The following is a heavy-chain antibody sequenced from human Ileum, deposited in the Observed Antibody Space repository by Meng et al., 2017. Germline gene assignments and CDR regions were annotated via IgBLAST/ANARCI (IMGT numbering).Heavy chain of an antibody. CDR1: GFTFSSYA. J-gene: IGHJ4*02. V-gene: IGHV3-30*01. CDR3: ASELLWFGELGKFDY. D-gene: IGHD3-10*01. Sequence: GESLKISCAASGFTFSSYAMHWVRQAPGKGLEWVAVISYDGSNKYYADSVKGRFTISRDNSKNTLYLQMNSLRAEDTAVYYCASELLWFGELGKFDYWGQGTLVTVSS. CDR2: ISYDGSNK.